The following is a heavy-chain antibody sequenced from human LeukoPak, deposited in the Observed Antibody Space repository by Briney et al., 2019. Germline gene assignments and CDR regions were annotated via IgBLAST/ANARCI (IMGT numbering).Heavy chain of an antibody. CDR1: GGSFSGYY. CDR3: ARGYIVVVTAMDNWFDP. V-gene: IGHV4-34*01. CDR2: INHSGST. Sequence: SETLSLTCAVYGGSFSGYYWSWIRQPPGKGLEWIGEINHSGSTNYNPSLKSRVTISVDTSKNQFSLKLSSVTAADTAVYYCARGYIVVVTAMDNWFDPWGQGTLVTVSS. D-gene: IGHD2-21*02. J-gene: IGHJ5*02.